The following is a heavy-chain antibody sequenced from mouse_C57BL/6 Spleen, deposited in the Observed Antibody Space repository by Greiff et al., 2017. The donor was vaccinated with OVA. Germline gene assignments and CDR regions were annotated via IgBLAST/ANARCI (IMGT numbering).Heavy chain of an antibody. Sequence: VQLQQPGTELVKPGASVKLSCKASGYTFTSYWMHWVKQRPGQGLEWIGNINPSNGGTNYNEKFKSKATLTVDKSSITAYMQLSSLTSEDSAVYYCARSHYYGSSSFAYWGQGTLVTVSA. CDR1: GYTFTSYW. CDR2: INPSNGGT. V-gene: IGHV1-53*01. D-gene: IGHD1-1*01. J-gene: IGHJ3*01. CDR3: ARSHYYGSSSFAY.